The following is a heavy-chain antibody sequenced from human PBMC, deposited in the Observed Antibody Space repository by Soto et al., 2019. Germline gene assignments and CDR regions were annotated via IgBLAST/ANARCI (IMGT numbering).Heavy chain of an antibody. CDR1: GFSFSHAW. Sequence: EAQLVESGGGLAKPGGSLRLSCAASGFSFSHAWMNWVRQAPGKGLEWVGRIKSRVDGGATDFAAPVKGRFTVSRDDSENTVYLQMNSLKTEDTATYYYTATAAPGVDVWGPGTTVIVSS. D-gene: IGHD6-25*01. V-gene: IGHV3-15*07. CDR3: TATAAPGVDV. CDR2: IKSRVDGGAT. J-gene: IGHJ6*02.